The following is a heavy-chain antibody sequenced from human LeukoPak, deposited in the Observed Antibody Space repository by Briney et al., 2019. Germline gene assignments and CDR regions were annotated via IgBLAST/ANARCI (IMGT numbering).Heavy chain of an antibody. CDR2: ISSSGWTT. Sequence: GGSLRLSCAASGFTFSTYEMNWVRQAPGKGLERISYISSSGWTTYYADSVKGRFTISRDNAKNSLYLQMNSLRAEDTAVYYCAGLAYWGQGTLVTVSS. V-gene: IGHV3-48*03. J-gene: IGHJ4*02. CDR1: GFTFSTYE. CDR3: AGLAY.